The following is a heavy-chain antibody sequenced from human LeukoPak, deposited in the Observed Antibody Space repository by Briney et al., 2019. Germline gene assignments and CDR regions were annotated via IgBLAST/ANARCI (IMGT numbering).Heavy chain of an antibody. D-gene: IGHD1-26*01. J-gene: IGHJ4*02. CDR2: ISYDGTNE. CDR3: ARAPSRGWVVTRDYFDH. CDR1: GFIFSTYA. V-gene: IGHV3-30-3*01. Sequence: TGGSLRLSCAASGFIFSTYAIHWVRQAPGKGLEWVAVISYDGTNEQYADSVKGRFTISRDNSKNTLYLQMNSLRAEDTALYYCARAPSRGWVVTRDYFDHWGQGTLVTVSS.